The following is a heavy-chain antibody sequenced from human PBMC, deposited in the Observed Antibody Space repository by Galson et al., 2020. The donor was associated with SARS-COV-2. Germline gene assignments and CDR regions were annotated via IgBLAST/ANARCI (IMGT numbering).Heavy chain of an antibody. Sequence: SQTLSLTCSISGDSVSSGRAAWNWIRQSPSRGLEWLGRTYYRSNKWYTDYAVSVRGRINIDPDTSKNLFSLQLSSVTPDDTALYYCAIMTPELYFDTSVEVWGQGTTVVVSS. V-gene: IGHV6-1*01. CDR1: GDSVSSGRAA. CDR2: TYYRSNKWYT. D-gene: IGHD3-22*01. J-gene: IGHJ6*02. CDR3: AIMTPELYFDTSVEV.